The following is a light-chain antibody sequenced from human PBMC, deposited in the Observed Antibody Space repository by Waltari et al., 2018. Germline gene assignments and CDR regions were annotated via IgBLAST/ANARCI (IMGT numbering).Light chain of an antibody. CDR3: SSYTTTGTVI. V-gene: IGLV2-14*03. Sequence: QSALTQPASVSGSPGPSITISCTGTSSDVGGYNYVPWYQQYPGKAPKLMIYDVTYRPSGVSTRFSGPKSGNTASLTISGLQAEDEADYYCSSYTTTGTVIFGGGTKLTVL. J-gene: IGLJ2*01. CDR1: SSDVGGYNY. CDR2: DVT.